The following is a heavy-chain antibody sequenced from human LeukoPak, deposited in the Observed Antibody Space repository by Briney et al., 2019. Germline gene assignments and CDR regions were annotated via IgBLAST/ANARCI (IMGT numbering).Heavy chain of an antibody. CDR1: GGSISGYY. J-gene: IGHJ5*02. CDR3: TKREGPMSGSYDYFDP. CDR2: INSNGYT. V-gene: IGHV4-4*09. D-gene: IGHD1-26*01. Sequence: SETLSLTCTVSGGSISGYYWSWIRQPPGQGLEWIAYINSNGYTNYNPSLKSRVTISVDTSKNQFSLKVTSVTAADTAMYYCTKREGPMSGSYDYFDPWGQGTLVTVS.